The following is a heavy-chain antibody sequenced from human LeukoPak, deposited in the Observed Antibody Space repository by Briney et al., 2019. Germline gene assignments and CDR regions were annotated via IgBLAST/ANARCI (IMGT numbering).Heavy chain of an antibody. Sequence: PSETLSLTCAVYGGSFSGYYWSWIRQPPGKGLEWIGEINHNGSTYYNPSLKSRVTISVDTSKNQFSLKLSSVTAADTAVYYCARLRVQYYYDSSGYYLYSEFDYWGQGTLVTVSS. V-gene: IGHV4-34*01. J-gene: IGHJ4*02. CDR1: GGSFSGYY. D-gene: IGHD3-22*01. CDR2: INHNGST. CDR3: ARLRVQYYYDSSGYYLYSEFDY.